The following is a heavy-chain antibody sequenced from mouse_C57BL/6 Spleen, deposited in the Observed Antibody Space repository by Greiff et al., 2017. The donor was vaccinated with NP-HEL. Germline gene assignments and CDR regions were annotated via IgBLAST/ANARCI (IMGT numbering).Heavy chain of an antibody. CDR1: GYTFTSYW. CDR3: AREKLGLDYYAMDY. V-gene: IGHV1-61*01. CDR2: IYPSDSET. Sequence: VQLQQPGAELVRPGSSVKLSCKASGYTFTSYWMDWVKQRPGQGLEWIGNIYPSDSETHYNQKFKDKATLTVDKSSSTAYMQLSSLTSEDSAVYYGAREKLGLDYYAMDYWGQGTSVTVSS. J-gene: IGHJ4*01. D-gene: IGHD4-1*01.